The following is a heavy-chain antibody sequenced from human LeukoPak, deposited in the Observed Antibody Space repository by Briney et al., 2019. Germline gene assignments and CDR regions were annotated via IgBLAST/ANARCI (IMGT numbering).Heavy chain of an antibody. CDR2: ISSSSSYI. D-gene: IGHD6-6*01. V-gene: IGHV3-21*01. CDR3: ARGRXGIAARRWVEETRWYFLXP. CDR1: GFTFSTYW. J-gene: IGHJ5*02. Sequence: GGSLRLSCAASGFTFSTYWMNWVRQAPGKGLEWVSSISSSSSYIYYADSVKGRFTISRDNARNSLYLQMNSLRAEDTAVYYCARGRXGIAARRWVEETRWYFLXPWGQGAXVT.